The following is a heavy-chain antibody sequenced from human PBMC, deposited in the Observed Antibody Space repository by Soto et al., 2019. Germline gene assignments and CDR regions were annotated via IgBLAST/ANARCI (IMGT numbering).Heavy chain of an antibody. V-gene: IGHV4-30-2*01. CDR1: GGSISSGGYS. CDR3: ARVGELRRLLGCFDP. D-gene: IGHD1-7*01. J-gene: IGHJ5*02. CDR2: IYHSGST. Sequence: PSETLSLTCAVSGGSISSGGYSWSWIRQPPGKGLEWIGYIYHSGSTYYNPSLKSRVTISVDRSKNQFSLKLSSVTAADTAVYYCARVGELRRLLGCFDPWGQGTLVTVSS.